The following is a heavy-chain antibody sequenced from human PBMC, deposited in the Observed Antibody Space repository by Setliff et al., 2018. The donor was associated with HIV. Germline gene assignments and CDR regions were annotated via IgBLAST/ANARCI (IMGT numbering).Heavy chain of an antibody. CDR1: GGSLSDYY. CDR3: ARVREGFLPYDAFEI. V-gene: IGHV4-34*01. D-gene: IGHD3-3*01. J-gene: IGHJ3*02. CDR2: IHSSGNT. Sequence: SETLSLTCAVYGGSLSDYYWSWIRQPPGKGLEWLGEIHSSGNTNYSLSLKGRVTISVDTPKNQYSLNLKSVTAADTAVYYCARVREGFLPYDAFEIWGQGTMVTVSS.